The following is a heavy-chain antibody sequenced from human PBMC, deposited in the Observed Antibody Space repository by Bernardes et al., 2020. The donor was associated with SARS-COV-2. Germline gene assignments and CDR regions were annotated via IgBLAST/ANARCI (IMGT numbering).Heavy chain of an antibody. D-gene: IGHD2-2*01. J-gene: IGHJ3*02. CDR1: GISLSNARMG. CDR3: ARIIDCSSSSCYNDAFDI. CDR2: IFSSDEK. Sequence: SGPTLVKPTETLTLTCTVSGISLSNARMGVSWIRQPPGKALEWLAHIFSSDEKSYSTSLKSRPTISKDTSRGQVVLTMTNMDPVDTATYYCARIIDCSSSSCYNDAFDIWGQGTLVTVSS. V-gene: IGHV2-26*01.